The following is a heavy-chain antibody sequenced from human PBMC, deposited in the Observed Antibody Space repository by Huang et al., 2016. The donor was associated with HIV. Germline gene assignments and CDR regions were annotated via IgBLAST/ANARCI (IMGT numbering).Heavy chain of an antibody. CDR2: IYTTGST. D-gene: IGHD3-3*01. CDR1: GASIASGSYF. CDR3: ARGRVTSSGVVQSYDY. J-gene: IGHJ4*02. Sequence: VQLQESGPGLVKPSQTLSLSCNVSGASIASGSYFWNWIRQPAGGGLEGIGHIYTTGSTHHNPALKSRVAGSSDTSKNQFSLSLRSVTAADTAVYFCARGRVTSSGVVQSYDYWGQGSLVTVSS. V-gene: IGHV4-61*09.